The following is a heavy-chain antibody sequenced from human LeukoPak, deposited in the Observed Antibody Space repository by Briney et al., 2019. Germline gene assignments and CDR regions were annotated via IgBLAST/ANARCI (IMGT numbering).Heavy chain of an antibody. CDR2: ISSSSSYI. CDR3: ARDGGDYVFFHWFDP. D-gene: IGHD2-21*02. V-gene: IGHV3-21*01. J-gene: IGHJ5*02. Sequence: PGGSLRLSCAASGFTFSSYSMNWVRQAPGKGLEWVSSISSSSSYIYYADSVKGRFTISRDNAKSSLYLQMNSLRAEDTAVYYCARDGGDYVFFHWFDPWGQGTLVTVSS. CDR1: GFTFSSYS.